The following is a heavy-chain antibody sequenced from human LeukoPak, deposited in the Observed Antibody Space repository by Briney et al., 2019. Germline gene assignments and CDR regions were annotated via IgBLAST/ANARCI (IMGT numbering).Heavy chain of an antibody. Sequence: PSETLSLTCAVSGGSISSGGYSWSWIRQPPGKGLEWIGYIYYSGSTYYNPSLKSRVTISVDTSKNQFSLKLSSVTAADTAVYYCARASGRFDPWGQGTLVTVSS. CDR3: ARASGRFDP. CDR1: GGSISSGGYS. V-gene: IGHV4-30-4*07. J-gene: IGHJ5*02. CDR2: IYYSGST.